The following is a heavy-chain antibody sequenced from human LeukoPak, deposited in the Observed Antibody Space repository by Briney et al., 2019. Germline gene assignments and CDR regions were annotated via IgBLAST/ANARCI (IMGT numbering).Heavy chain of an antibody. CDR3: ARVRRYDYVWGSYRYKGIDY. V-gene: IGHV4-34*01. Sequence: SETLSHTCAVYGGSFSGYYWSWIRQPPGKGLEWIGEINHSGSTNYNPSLKSRVTISVDTSKNQFSLKLSSVTAADTAVYYCARVRRYDYVWGSYRYKGIDYWGQGTLVTVSS. D-gene: IGHD3-16*02. J-gene: IGHJ4*02. CDR2: INHSGST. CDR1: GGSFSGYY.